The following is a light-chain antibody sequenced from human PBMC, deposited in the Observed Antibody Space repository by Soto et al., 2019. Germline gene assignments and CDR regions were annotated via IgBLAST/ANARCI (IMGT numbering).Light chain of an antibody. V-gene: IGKV1-8*01. CDR1: QGISSY. J-gene: IGKJ1*01. Sequence: AIRMTQSPSSFSASTGARVTITCRASQGISSYLAWYQQKPGRAPKLLIYAASSLQSGGTSGFSGSGSGTDFTLTISCLQSEDIATYYCQQYDNLPQTFGQGTKVDI. CDR2: AAS. CDR3: QQYDNLPQT.